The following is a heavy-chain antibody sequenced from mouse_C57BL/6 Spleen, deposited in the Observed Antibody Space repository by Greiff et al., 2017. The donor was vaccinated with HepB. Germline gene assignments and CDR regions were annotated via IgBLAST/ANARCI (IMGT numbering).Heavy chain of an antibody. CDR1: GYTFTSYW. CDR2: IYPSDSET. V-gene: IGHV1-61*01. D-gene: IGHD1-1*01. Sequence: VQLQQPGAELVRPGSSVKLSCKASGYTFTSYWMDWVKQRPGQGLEWIGNIYPSDSETHYNQKFKDKATLTVDKSSSTAYMQLSSLTSEDSAVYYCARPIYYYGSSPWYFDVWGTGTTVTVSS. J-gene: IGHJ1*03. CDR3: ARPIYYYGSSPWYFDV.